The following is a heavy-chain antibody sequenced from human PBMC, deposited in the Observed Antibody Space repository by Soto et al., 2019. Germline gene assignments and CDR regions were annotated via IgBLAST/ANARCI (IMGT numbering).Heavy chain of an antibody. J-gene: IGHJ6*02. D-gene: IGHD3-3*01. CDR1: GYTFTSYY. Sequence: QVQLVQSGAEVKKPGASVKVSCKASGYTFTSYYMHWVRQAPGQGLEWMGIINPSGGSTSYAQKFQGRVTMTRDTSTSTVYMELSSLRSEDTAVYYCARAGKYYDFWSGYSSDYYYYYGMDVWGQGTTVTVS. CDR3: ARAGKYYDFWSGYSSDYYYYYGMDV. V-gene: IGHV1-46*01. CDR2: INPSGGST.